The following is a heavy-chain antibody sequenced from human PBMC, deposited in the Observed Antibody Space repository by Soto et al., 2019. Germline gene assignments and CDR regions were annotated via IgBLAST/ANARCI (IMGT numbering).Heavy chain of an antibody. CDR2: INAGTGHT. V-gene: IGHV1-3*01. CDR1: GYRFTNYG. J-gene: IGHJ4*02. CDR3: ARDAKVFGVITNPYDF. Sequence: QVQLVQSGAEVKKPGASVKVSCKTSGYRFTNYGMHWVRQAPGQGLEWMGWINAGTGHTAFSQKLQGIVTINRDTSASTAYMELNNLKYEDTAVYYCARDAKVFGVITNPYDFWGQGTLVTVSS. D-gene: IGHD3-3*01.